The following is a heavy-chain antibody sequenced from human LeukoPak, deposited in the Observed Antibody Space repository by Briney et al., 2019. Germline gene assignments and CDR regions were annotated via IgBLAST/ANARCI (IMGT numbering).Heavy chain of an antibody. CDR1: GFIFSSYG. CDR3: AKDNRGGWSGYFDY. J-gene: IGHJ4*02. V-gene: IGHV3-33*03. Sequence: RGGSLRLSCAASGFIFSSYGMYWVRQAPGKGLEWVAVIWHDGSAEFYADSVKGRFSISRDDSKNTVFLQMNSLRVEDTALYYCAKDNRGGWSGYFDYWGQGILVTVSS. CDR2: IWHDGSAE. D-gene: IGHD6-19*01.